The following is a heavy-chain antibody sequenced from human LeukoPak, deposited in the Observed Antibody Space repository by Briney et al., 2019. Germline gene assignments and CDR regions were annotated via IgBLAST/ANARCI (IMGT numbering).Heavy chain of an antibody. D-gene: IGHD3-22*01. V-gene: IGHV4-59*12. J-gene: IGHJ3*02. Sequence: SETLPLTCTVSGGSISSYYWSWIRQPPGKGLEWIGYIYYSVSTNCNPSLRSRVTISVDTSKNQFSLKLSSVTAADTAVYYCAREYYYDSSGWSDAFDIWGQGTMVTVSS. CDR2: IYYSVST. CDR1: GGSISSYY. CDR3: AREYYYDSSGWSDAFDI.